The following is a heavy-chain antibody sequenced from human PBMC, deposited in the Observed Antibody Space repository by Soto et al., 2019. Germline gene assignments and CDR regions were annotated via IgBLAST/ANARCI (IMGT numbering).Heavy chain of an antibody. J-gene: IGHJ6*02. CDR2: ISYDGSNK. CDR1: GFTFSSYA. V-gene: IGHV3-30-3*01. Sequence: QVQLVESGGGVVQPGRSLRLSCAASGFTFSSYAMHWVRQAPGKGLEWVAVISYDGSNKYYADSVKGRFTISRDNSKNTLYVQMNSLRAEDTAVYYCARAHQVTIFGVVIVRGSGVMDVWGQGTTVTVSS. D-gene: IGHD3-3*01. CDR3: ARAHQVTIFGVVIVRGSGVMDV.